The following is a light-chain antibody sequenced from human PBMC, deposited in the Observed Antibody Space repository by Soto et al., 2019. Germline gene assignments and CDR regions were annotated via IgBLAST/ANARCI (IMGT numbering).Light chain of an antibody. CDR2: GAS. J-gene: IGKJ1*01. V-gene: IGKV1-39*01. CDR1: QNIAIY. Sequence: DIQMTQSPSSLSASVGDRATITCRASQNIAIYLNWYQQKPGKAPNLLIYGASHLQTGVPPRFTGSGSGTDFTLTISPIPTEDFANYYCQQSYSTPRTFGQGTKVDI. CDR3: QQSYSTPRT.